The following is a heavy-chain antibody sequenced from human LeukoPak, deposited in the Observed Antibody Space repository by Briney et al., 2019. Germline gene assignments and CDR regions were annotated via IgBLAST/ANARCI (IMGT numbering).Heavy chain of an antibody. CDR3: ARGGSGWFYYYYYMDV. Sequence: ASVKVSCKASGYTFTGYYMHWVRQVPGQGLEWMGWINPNSGGTNYAQKFQGRVTMTRDTSISTAYMELSRLRSDDTAVYYCARGGSGWFYYYYYMDVWGKGTTVTVSS. V-gene: IGHV1-2*02. CDR2: INPNSGGT. J-gene: IGHJ6*03. CDR1: GYTFTGYY. D-gene: IGHD6-19*01.